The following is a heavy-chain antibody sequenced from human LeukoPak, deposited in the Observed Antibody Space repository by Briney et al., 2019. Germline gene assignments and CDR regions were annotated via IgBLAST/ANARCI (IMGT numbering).Heavy chain of an antibody. CDR1: GYNFTGYY. CDR2: INPNSGGT. D-gene: IGHD4-17*01. J-gene: IGHJ4*02. CDR3: ARVRGHYGDYVH. Sequence: ASVNVSCKASGYNFTGYYMDWVRQAPGQGLEWMGWINPNSGGTNYAQKFQGRVTMTRDTSISTAYMELSSLRSEDTAVYYCARVRGHYGDYVHWGQGTLVTVSS. V-gene: IGHV1-2*02.